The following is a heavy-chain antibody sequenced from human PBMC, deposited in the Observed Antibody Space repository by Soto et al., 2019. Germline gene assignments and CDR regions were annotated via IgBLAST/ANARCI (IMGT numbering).Heavy chain of an antibody. CDR2: IKQDGSEK. CDR3: ARVVGAPNWFDP. Sequence: EVQLVDSGGGLVQPGGSLRLSCAASGFIFSSHRMSWVPQAPGKGLEWVANIKQDGSEKYYVDSVKGRFTISRDNAKNSLYLQMNSLRAEDTAVYYCARVVGAPNWFDPWGQGTLVTVSS. CDR1: GFIFSSHR. J-gene: IGHJ5*02. V-gene: IGHV3-7*04. D-gene: IGHD1-26*01.